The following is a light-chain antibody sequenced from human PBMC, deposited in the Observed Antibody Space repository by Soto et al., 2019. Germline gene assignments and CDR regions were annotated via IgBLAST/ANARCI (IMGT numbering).Light chain of an antibody. CDR3: QQYADSRPYT. Sequence: EIVLTQSPGTLSLSPGGRAALSCRASQSVRSNSVAWYQQRPGQAPRVLIYGASSRAAGIPDRFNGSGSGTDFTLTINRLETDDFAVYFCQQYADSRPYTVGQGTNVDSK. CDR2: GAS. V-gene: IGKV3-20*01. CDR1: QSVRSNS. J-gene: IGKJ2*01.